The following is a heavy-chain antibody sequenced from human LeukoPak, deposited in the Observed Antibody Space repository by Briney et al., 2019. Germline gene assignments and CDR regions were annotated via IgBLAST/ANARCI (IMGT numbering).Heavy chain of an antibody. CDR1: GFTFSDYS. CDR2: ISGTSSYI. J-gene: IGHJ4*02. D-gene: IGHD3-16*01. Sequence: GGSLRLSCAASGFTFSDYSMNWVRQAPGKGLEWVSSISGTSSYIFYADSVKGRFTISRDNAKNSLYLQMSSLRAEDTAVYYCVGAFRFPEGRVFYVYWGQGTLVTASS. V-gene: IGHV3-21*01. CDR3: VGAFRFPEGRVFYVY.